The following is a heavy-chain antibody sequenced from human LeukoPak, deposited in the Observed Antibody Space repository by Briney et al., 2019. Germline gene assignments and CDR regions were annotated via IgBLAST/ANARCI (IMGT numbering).Heavy chain of an antibody. V-gene: IGHV1-18*01. D-gene: IGHD3-22*01. CDR3: ARDVLYYYDSSDYLFYNYYMDV. Sequence: GASVKVSCKASGYTFTSYGISWVRQAPGQGLEWMGWIAPYNGNTKYAQNVQGRVTLTTDTTTSTAYMELGSLRSGGTAVYFCARDVLYYYDSSDYLFYNYYMDVWGKGTTVTVS. CDR2: IAPYNGNT. J-gene: IGHJ6*03. CDR1: GYTFTSYG.